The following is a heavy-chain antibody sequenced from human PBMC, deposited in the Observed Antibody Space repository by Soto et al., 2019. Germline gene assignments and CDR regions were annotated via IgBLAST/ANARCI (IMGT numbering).Heavy chain of an antibody. CDR2: INPSGGST. D-gene: IGHD2-21*01. Sequence: ASVKVSCKASGYTFTSYYMHWVRQAPGQGLEWMGIINPSGGSTSYAQKFQGRVTMTRDTSTSTVYMELSSLRVEDTAVYFCAKDAIYKDGLWLMDQWGQGTQVTVSS. J-gene: IGHJ4*02. CDR1: GYTFTSYY. CDR3: AKDAIYKDGLWLMDQ. V-gene: IGHV1-46*01.